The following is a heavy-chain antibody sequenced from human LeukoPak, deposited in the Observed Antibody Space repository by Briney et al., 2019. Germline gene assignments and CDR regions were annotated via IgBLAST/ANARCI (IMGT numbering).Heavy chain of an antibody. CDR3: ARSGIAAALFDY. CDR1: GGTFSSYA. Sequence: ASVKVSCTASGGTFSSYAISWVRPAPGQGLEWMGGIIPIFGTANYAQKFQGRVTITADESTSTAYMELSSLRSEDTAVYYCARSGIAAALFDYWGQGTLVTVSS. J-gene: IGHJ4*02. CDR2: IIPIFGTA. D-gene: IGHD6-13*01. V-gene: IGHV1-69*13.